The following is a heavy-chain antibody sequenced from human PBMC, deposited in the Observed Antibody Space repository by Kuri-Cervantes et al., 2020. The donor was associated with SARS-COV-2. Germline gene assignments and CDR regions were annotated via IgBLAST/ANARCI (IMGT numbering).Heavy chain of an antibody. J-gene: IGHJ4*02. D-gene: IGHD2-15*01. CDR1: GGSFSGYY. CDR3: AACSGGSCYRFDY. CDR2: INHSGST. Sequence: SETLSLTCAVYGGSFSGYYWSWIRQPPGKGLEWIGEINHSGSTNYNPSLKSRVTISVDTSKNQFSLKLSSVTAADTAVYYCAACSGGSCYRFDYWGQGTLVTGSS. V-gene: IGHV4-34*01.